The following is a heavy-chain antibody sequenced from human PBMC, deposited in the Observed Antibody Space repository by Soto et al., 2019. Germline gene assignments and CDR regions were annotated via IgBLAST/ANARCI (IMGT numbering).Heavy chain of an antibody. D-gene: IGHD3-10*01. Sequence: PSETLSLTCSVSGGSISPYFWSWIRQPPGKGLEWIGYISYRGSSNCNPSLRSRVTISVDTSKNQFSLDVGSVTAADTAVYYCARVRYYGSGVPGSFYFDYWGQGALVTVSS. V-gene: IGHV4-59*01. CDR2: ISYRGSS. CDR1: GGSISPYF. J-gene: IGHJ4*02. CDR3: ARVRYYGSGVPGSFYFDY.